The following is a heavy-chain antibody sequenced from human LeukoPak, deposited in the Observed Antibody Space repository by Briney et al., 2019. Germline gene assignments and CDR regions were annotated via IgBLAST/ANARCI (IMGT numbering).Heavy chain of an antibody. CDR3: ARGPNKSDGGNSGSAWFDP. Sequence: ASVKVSCKASGYTFTTYDIHWVRQATGQGLVWMGWMNFNSGNTDYAQKFQGRVTMTRNTSISTAYMELRSLRSEDTAVYYCARGPNKSDGGNSGSAWFDPWGQGTLVTVSS. CDR2: MNFNSGNT. CDR1: GYTFTTYD. J-gene: IGHJ5*02. D-gene: IGHD4-23*01. V-gene: IGHV1-8*01.